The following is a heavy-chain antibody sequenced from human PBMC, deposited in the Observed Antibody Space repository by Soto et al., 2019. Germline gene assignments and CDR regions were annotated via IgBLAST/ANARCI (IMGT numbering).Heavy chain of an antibody. J-gene: IGHJ6*02. D-gene: IGHD3-22*01. CDR1: GYTFTSYG. CDR2: ISAYNGNT. Sequence: GASVKVSCTDSGYTFTSYGISWVRQAPRQGLEWMGWISAYNGNTNYAQKLQGRVTMTTDTSTSTAYMELRSLRSDDTAVYYCARDRPDSSGYIYYYYYYGMDVWGQGTTVTVSS. CDR3: ARDRPDSSGYIYYYYYYGMDV. V-gene: IGHV1-18*01.